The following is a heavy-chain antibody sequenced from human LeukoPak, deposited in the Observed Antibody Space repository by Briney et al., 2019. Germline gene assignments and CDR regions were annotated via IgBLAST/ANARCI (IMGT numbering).Heavy chain of an antibody. CDR1: GFTFRNYW. CDR3: ACGGAGGANDC. V-gene: IGHV3-7*01. D-gene: IGHD3-16*01. J-gene: IGHJ4*02. CDR2: IKQDESEI. Sequence: GGSLRLSCAASGFTFRNYWMSWVRQSPGKGLEWVAKIKQDESEIYYVDSVKGRLTLSRDNAKNSLYMQMQSLRAADTAVYYCACGGAGGANDCWGQGSLVTVSS.